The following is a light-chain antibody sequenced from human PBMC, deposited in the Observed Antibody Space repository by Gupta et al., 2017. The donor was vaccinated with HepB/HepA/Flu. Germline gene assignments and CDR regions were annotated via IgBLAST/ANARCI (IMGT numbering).Light chain of an antibody. J-gene: IGKJ1*01. V-gene: IGKV2-24*01. CDR1: ESLVHADGRTY. CDR2: RIS. Sequence: DIVLTQTPLSSPVTLGQPASISCRSSESLVHADGRTYLHWLQQRPGQPPRLLIYRISNRFSGGPNRISGRWGGKEFNTKSSRVGAEDVGVYYCMQATAVPRTFGQGTKVELK. CDR3: MQATAVPRT.